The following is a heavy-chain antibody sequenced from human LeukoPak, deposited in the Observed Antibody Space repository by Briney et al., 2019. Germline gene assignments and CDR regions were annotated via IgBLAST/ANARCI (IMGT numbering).Heavy chain of an antibody. Sequence: SQTLSLTCHVSGDSVNSDGYYWTWIRQHPGKGLEWIGFISYRGSTSFNPSLKRRVSISVDTSKNQFSLRLTSVTAADTAVYYCARDVVLTASPDAFDIWGQGTMVSVSS. J-gene: IGHJ3*02. V-gene: IGHV4-31*03. CDR3: ARDVVLTASPDAFDI. D-gene: IGHD2-21*02. CDR2: ISYRGST. CDR1: GDSVNSDGYY.